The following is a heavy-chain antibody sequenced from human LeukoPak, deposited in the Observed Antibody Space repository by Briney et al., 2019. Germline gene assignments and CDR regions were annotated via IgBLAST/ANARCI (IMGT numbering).Heavy chain of an antibody. J-gene: IGHJ6*03. CDR2: IIPIFGTA. CDR1: GGTFSSYA. Sequence: SVKVSCKASGGTFSSYAISWVRQAPGQGLEWMGGIIPIFGTANYAQKFQGRVTITTDESTSTAYMELSSLRSEDTAVYYCARGGNYQRGSYYYYYYYMDVWGKGTTVTVSS. D-gene: IGHD3-16*02. CDR3: ARGGNYQRGSYYYYYYYMDV. V-gene: IGHV1-69*05.